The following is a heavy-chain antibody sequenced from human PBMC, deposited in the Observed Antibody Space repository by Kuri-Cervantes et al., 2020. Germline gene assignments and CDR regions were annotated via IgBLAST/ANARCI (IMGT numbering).Heavy chain of an antibody. V-gene: IGHV1-3*01. CDR3: ARVHLGYTFYYYYYMDV. Sequence: ASVKVSCKASGNTFTSYAMHWVRQAPGQRLEWMGWINAGNGNTKYSQKFQGRVTITRDTSASTAYMELSSLRSEDTAVYYCARVHLGYTFYYYYYMDVWGKGTTVTVSS. CDR1: GNTFTSYA. J-gene: IGHJ6*03. CDR2: INAGNGNT. D-gene: IGHD2-15*01.